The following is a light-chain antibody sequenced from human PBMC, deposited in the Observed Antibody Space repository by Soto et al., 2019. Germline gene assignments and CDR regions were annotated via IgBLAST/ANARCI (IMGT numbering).Light chain of an antibody. CDR1: QSLNTD. Sequence: EILMTQSPDSLSVSPGETATVSCRASQSLNTDLAWYQQKPGQAPPLLLYGASTRATGISTRFSGGGSGTEFTLTISGLQSEDSAVYYCQQYKSWPPITFGQGTRLEIK. CDR3: QQYKSWPPIT. CDR2: GAS. V-gene: IGKV3-15*01. J-gene: IGKJ5*01.